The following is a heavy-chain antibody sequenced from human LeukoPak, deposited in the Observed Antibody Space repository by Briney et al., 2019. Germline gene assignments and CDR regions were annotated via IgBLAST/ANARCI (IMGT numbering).Heavy chain of an antibody. D-gene: IGHD5-18*01. CDR3: ARELDTAMVTYYFDY. CDR1: DGSISSGSYY. Sequence: SETLSLTCTVSDGSISSGSYYWSWIRQPAGKGLEWIGRIYTSGSTNYNPSLKSRVTISVDTSKNQFSLKLSSVTAADTAVYYCARELDTAMVTYYFDYWGQGTLVTVSS. J-gene: IGHJ4*02. CDR2: IYTSGST. V-gene: IGHV4-61*02.